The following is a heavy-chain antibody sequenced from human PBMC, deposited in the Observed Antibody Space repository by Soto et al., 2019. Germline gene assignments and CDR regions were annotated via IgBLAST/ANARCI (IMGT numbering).Heavy chain of an antibody. CDR2: ISSGGSSK. Sequence: QEQLVESGGGLVRPGGSLSLSCEASGFTFRAYYMSWIRQAPGRGREWISYISSGGSSKFYTESVKGRFTISRDIAKNSLYLQMDGLRVEDTGVYFCARRGPLNNIEVVPDYFGLDVWGQGTTVTVSS. V-gene: IGHV3-11*01. D-gene: IGHD2-15*01. J-gene: IGHJ6*02. CDR3: ARRGPLNNIEVVPDYFGLDV. CDR1: GFTFRAYY.